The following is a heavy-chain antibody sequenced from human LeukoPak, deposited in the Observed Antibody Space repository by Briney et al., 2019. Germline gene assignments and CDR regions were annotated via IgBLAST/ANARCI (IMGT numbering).Heavy chain of an antibody. D-gene: IGHD2/OR15-2a*01. CDR3: AREVIEDWFDP. Sequence: NPSETLSLTCTASGGSISSGAYYWNWIRQHPGKGLEWIGYIYYSGSTYYNPSLKSRVTMSVDTSKNQFSLKLSSVTAADTAVYYCAREVIEDWFDPWGQGTLVTVSS. V-gene: IGHV4-31*03. J-gene: IGHJ5*02. CDR2: IYYSGST. CDR1: GGSISSGAYY.